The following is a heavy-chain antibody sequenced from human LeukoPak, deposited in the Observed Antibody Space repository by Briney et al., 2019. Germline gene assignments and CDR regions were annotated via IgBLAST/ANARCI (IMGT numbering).Heavy chain of an antibody. CDR2: IYPGDSET. V-gene: IGHV5-51*01. D-gene: IGHD6-19*01. Sequence: GESLKISCKGSGYSFTTYWIAWVRQMPGKGLEWVGIIYPGDSETRYSPSFQGQVTISADKSISTAYLQWSSLKASDTAMYYCARLSWSGWYFDYWGQGTLVTVSS. J-gene: IGHJ4*02. CDR3: ARLSWSGWYFDY. CDR1: GYSFTTYW.